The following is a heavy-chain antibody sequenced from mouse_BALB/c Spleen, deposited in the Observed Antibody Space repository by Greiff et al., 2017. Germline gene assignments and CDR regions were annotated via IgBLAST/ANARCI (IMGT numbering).Heavy chain of an antibody. Sequence: VQLQQSGAELVRPGASVTLSCKASGYTFTDYEMHWVKQTPVHGLEWIGAIDPETGGTAYNQKFKGKATLTADKSSSTAYMELRSLTSEDSAVYYCTRNYRYDVDYWGQGTTLTVSS. J-gene: IGHJ2*01. CDR2: IDPETGGT. CDR1: GYTFTDYE. V-gene: IGHV1-15*01. D-gene: IGHD2-14*01. CDR3: TRNYRYDVDY.